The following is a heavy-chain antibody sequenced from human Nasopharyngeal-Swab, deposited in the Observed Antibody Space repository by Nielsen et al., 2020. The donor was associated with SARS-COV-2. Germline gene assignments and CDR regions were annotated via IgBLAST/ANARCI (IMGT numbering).Heavy chain of an antibody. CDR1: GGSISSSSYY. J-gene: IGHJ1*01. CDR3: ARGYSYGECFQH. V-gene: IGHV4-39*07. D-gene: IGHD5-18*01. Sequence: SETLSLTCTVSGGSISSSSYYWGWIRQPPGKGLEWIGSIYYSESTYYTLSLKSRVTISVDTSKNQFSLKLNSETAAAPAVYYCARGYSYGECFQHWGQGTLVTVSS. CDR2: IYYSEST.